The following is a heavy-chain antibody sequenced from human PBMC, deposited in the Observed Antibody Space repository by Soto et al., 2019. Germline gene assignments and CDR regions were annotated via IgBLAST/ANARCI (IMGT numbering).Heavy chain of an antibody. J-gene: IGHJ4*02. CDR3: ARALAYYYDCSGREGFDY. V-gene: IGHV3-53*02. Sequence: EVQLVETGGGLIQPGGSLRLSCAASGFAVSSNYMSWVRQAPGKGLEWVSVIYSGGSTYYADSVKGRFTISRDNSKNTLYLQMNSLRAEDTAVYYCARALAYYYDCSGREGFDYWGQGTLVTVSS. D-gene: IGHD3-22*01. CDR2: IYSGGST. CDR1: GFAVSSNY.